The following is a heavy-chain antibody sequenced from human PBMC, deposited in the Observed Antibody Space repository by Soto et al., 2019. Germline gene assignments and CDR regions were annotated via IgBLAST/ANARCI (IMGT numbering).Heavy chain of an antibody. CDR1: GFSLSNYG. V-gene: IGHV3-30*18. CDR2: ISFDGSLK. J-gene: IGHJ5*02. Sequence: QVQLVESGGGVVQPGTSLRLSCAASGFSLSNYGIHWVRQAPGKGLEWVAVISFDGSLKFYRESVTGRFTISRDNSRNTLYLQMSSLRAEDTAVYYCAKCVAAATNQLSNWFDPWGQGTLVTVSS. CDR3: AKCVAAATNQLSNWFDP. D-gene: IGHD2-2*01.